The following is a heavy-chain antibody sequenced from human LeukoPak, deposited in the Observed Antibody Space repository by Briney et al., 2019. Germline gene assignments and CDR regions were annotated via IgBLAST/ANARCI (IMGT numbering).Heavy chain of an antibody. D-gene: IGHD3-10*01. CDR1: GFTFSNAW. CDR2: IKSKTDGGTT. V-gene: IGHV3-15*01. J-gene: IGHJ4*02. Sequence: PGGSLRLSCAASGFTFSNAWMSWVRQAPGKGLEWVGRIKSKTDGGTTDYAAPVKGRFTISRDDSKNTLYLQMNSLKTEDTAVYYCTTGSTMVRGVTSYPYYFDYWGQGTLVTVSS. CDR3: TTGSTMVRGVTSYPYYFDY.